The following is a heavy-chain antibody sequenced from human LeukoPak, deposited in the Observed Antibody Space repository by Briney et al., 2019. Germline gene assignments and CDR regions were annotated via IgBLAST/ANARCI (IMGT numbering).Heavy chain of an antibody. Sequence: SETLSLTCAVYGGSFSGYHWSWIRQPPGKGLEWIGEINHSGSTNYNPSLKSRVTISVDTSKNQFSLKLSSVTAADTAVYYCARLWFGELFGIDYWGQGTLVTVSS. CDR1: GGSFSGYH. CDR3: ARLWFGELFGIDY. D-gene: IGHD3-10*01. CDR2: INHSGST. J-gene: IGHJ4*02. V-gene: IGHV4-34*01.